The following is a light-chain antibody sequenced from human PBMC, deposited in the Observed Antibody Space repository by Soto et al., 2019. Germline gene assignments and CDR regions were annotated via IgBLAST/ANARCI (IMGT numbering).Light chain of an antibody. CDR2: TAS. V-gene: IGKV1-39*01. J-gene: IGKJ1*01. Sequence: DIQMTQSPSSLSASVGDRVTITCRASQIISTFLNWYQQKPGKAPKLLIYTASNLQSGVPSRFSGDGSGTDFTLTISSLRPEHFAPCYYQQSHASPWTFGQGTKVQIK. CDR3: QQSHASPWT. CDR1: QIISTF.